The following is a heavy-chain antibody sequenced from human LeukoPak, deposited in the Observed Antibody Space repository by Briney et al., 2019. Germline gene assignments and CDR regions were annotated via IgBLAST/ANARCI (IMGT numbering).Heavy chain of an antibody. CDR3: ANKLQFLLAFDI. Sequence: SVKVSCKASGGTFSSYVISWVRQAPGQGLEWRGRIIPISGTANNAQKFQGRVTITADESTSTVYMELSSLRSEDTAVYYCANKLQFLLAFDIWGRGTMVTVSS. CDR1: GGTFSSYV. CDR2: IIPISGTA. D-gene: IGHD3-3*01. J-gene: IGHJ3*02. V-gene: IGHV1-69*13.